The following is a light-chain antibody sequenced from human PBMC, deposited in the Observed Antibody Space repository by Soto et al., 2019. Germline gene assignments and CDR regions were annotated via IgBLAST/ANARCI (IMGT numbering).Light chain of an antibody. V-gene: IGLV1-44*01. CDR2: RNN. J-gene: IGLJ2*01. CDR3: AARDDSLNTVI. Sequence: QSVLTQSPSASGTPGQRVTISCSGSSSNIGSHSVDWYQQLPGTAPKLLIFRNNQRPSGVPDRFSGSKSGTSASLAISGLRSEDEADYYCAARDDSLNTVIFGGGTKVTVL. CDR1: SSNIGSHS.